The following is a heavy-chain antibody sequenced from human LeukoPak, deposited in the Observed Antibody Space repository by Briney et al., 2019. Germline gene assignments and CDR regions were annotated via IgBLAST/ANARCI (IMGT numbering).Heavy chain of an antibody. D-gene: IGHD4-11*01. J-gene: IGHJ4*02. CDR2: ISYDGSNK. V-gene: IGHV3-30-3*01. CDR1: GFTFSSYA. CDR3: AREIADTNTVSCDY. Sequence: GGSLRLSCAASGFTFSSYAMHWVRQAPGKGLEWVAVISYDGSNKYYADSVKGRFTISRDNSKNTLYLQMNSLRAEDTAVYYCAREIADTNTVSCDYWGQGTLVTVSS.